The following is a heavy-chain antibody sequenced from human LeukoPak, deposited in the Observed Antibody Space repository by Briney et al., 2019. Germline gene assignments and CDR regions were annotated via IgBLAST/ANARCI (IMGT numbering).Heavy chain of an antibody. D-gene: IGHD1-26*01. CDR1: GGSVSSGSYY. CDR2: IYYTGST. J-gene: IGHJ6*02. V-gene: IGHV4-61*01. CDR3: ARGSGSYRYYYYGMDV. Sequence: SETLSLTCTVSGGSVSSGSYYWSWIRQTPGKGLEWIGYIYYTGSTNYNPSLKSRVTISVDTSKNQFSLKLSSVTAADTAVYYCARGSGSYRYYYYGMDVWGQGTTVTVSS.